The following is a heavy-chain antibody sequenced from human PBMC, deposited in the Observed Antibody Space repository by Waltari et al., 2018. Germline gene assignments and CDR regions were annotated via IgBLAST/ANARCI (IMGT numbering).Heavy chain of an antibody. D-gene: IGHD3-10*01. J-gene: IGHJ4*02. CDR1: GGSISSSSYY. CDR3: ARTRYYYGSGSYYDY. CDR2: IYYSGST. Sequence: QLQLQESGPGLVKPSETLSLTCTVSGGSISSSSYYLGWIRQPPGKGLEWIGSIYYSGSTYYNPSLKSRVTISGDTSKNQFSLKLSSVTAADTAVYYCARTRYYYGSGSYYDYWGQGTLVTVSS. V-gene: IGHV4-39*07.